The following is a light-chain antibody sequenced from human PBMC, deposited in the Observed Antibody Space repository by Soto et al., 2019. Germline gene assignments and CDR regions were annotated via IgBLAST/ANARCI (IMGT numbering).Light chain of an antibody. CDR2: DAS. J-gene: IGKJ4*01. V-gene: IGKV1-33*01. Sequence: DIQMTQSPSSLSASVGDRVTITCQASQDISNYLNWYQQNPGKAPKLLIYDASNLETGVPSRFSGSGSGTDFTFTISSLQPEDIATYYCQQYDNLPRLTFGGGTKVEIK. CDR3: QQYDNLPRLT. CDR1: QDISNY.